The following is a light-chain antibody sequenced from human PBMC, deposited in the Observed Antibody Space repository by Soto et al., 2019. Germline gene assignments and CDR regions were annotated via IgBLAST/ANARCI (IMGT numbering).Light chain of an antibody. CDR2: NND. CDR3: AAGDDSLNAYV. Sequence: QSVLTQPLSASGTPGQRVTISCSGGDSNIGPNTVNWYRQVPGTAPKLLIHNNDQRPSGVPDRISGSKSGTSASLAISGLHSDDEADYYCAAGDDSLNAYVFGIGTKVTVL. J-gene: IGLJ1*01. CDR1: DSNIGPNT. V-gene: IGLV1-44*01.